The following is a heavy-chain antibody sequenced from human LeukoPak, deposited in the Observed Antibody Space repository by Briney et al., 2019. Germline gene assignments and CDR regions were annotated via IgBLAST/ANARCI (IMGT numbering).Heavy chain of an antibody. Sequence: RASQTLSLTCAVSGGSISSGGYSWSWIRQPPGKGLEWIGYIYHSGSTYYNPSLKSRVTISVDRSKNQSSLKLSSVTAADTAVYYCARELGSTGMDVWGQGTTVTVSS. J-gene: IGHJ6*02. D-gene: IGHD6-13*01. V-gene: IGHV4-30-2*01. CDR2: IYHSGST. CDR1: GGSISSGGYS. CDR3: ARELGSTGMDV.